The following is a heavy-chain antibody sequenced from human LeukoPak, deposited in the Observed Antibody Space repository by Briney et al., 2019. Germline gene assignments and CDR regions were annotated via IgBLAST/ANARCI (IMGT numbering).Heavy chain of an antibody. CDR2: INHSGST. J-gene: IGHJ1*01. D-gene: IGHD6-13*01. CDR1: GGSFSGYY. V-gene: IGHV4-34*01. Sequence: SETLSLTCAVYGGSFSGYYWSWIRQPPGKGLEWIGEINHSGSTNYNPSLKSRVTISVDTSKNQFSLKLSSVTAADTAVYYCARGPNSSSWYLYFQHWGQGALVTVSS. CDR3: ARGPNSSSWYLYFQH.